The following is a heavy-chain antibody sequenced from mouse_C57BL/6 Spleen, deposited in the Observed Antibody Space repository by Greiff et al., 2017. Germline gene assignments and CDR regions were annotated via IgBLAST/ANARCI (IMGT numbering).Heavy chain of an antibody. J-gene: IGHJ4*01. CDR1: GFTFTDYY. Sequence: EVQLVESGGGLVQPGGSLSLSCAASGFTFTDYYMSWVRQPPGKALEWLGFIRNKANGYTTEYSASVKGRFTISRDNSQSILYLQRNALRAENSATYYCARYIRYAMDYWGQGTSVTVSS. CDR3: ARYIRYAMDY. V-gene: IGHV7-3*01. CDR2: IRNKANGYTT.